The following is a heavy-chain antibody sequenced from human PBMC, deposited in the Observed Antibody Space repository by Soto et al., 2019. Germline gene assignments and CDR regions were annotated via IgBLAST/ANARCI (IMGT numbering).Heavy chain of an antibody. J-gene: IGHJ4*02. CDR2: ISFDGSNK. V-gene: IGHV3-30*18. CDR1: GFTFSTYG. D-gene: IGHD3-22*01. Sequence: GGSLRLSCAASGFTFSTYGMHWVRQAPGKGLEWAALISFDGSNKYYADSVKGRFSISRDNSKNTLYLQMNSLRAEDTAVYYCAKDPHYYDSSRYYQSSFDYWGQGTLVTVSS. CDR3: AKDPHYYDSSRYYQSSFDY.